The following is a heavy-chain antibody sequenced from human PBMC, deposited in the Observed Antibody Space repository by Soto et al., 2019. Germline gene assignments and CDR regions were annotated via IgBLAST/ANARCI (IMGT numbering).Heavy chain of an antibody. J-gene: IGHJ3*02. Sequence: PGGSLRLSCAASGFTFSSYAMSWVRQAPGKGLEWVSAISGSGGSTYYADSVKGRFTISRDNSKNTLYLQMNSLRAEDTAVYYCAIVSVVAALVRNAFDIRGPAPIVTVS. CDR1: GFTFSSYA. V-gene: IGHV3-23*01. CDR3: AIVSVVAALVRNAFDI. D-gene: IGHD2-15*01. CDR2: ISGSGGST.